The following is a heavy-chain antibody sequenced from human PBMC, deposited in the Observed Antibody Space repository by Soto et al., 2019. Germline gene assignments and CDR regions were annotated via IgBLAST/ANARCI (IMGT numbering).Heavy chain of an antibody. V-gene: IGHV1-18*01. CDR1: GYSFIRYG. J-gene: IGHJ4*02. Sequence: QVQVVQSGAEVKKPGASVKVSCKTSGYSFIRYGISWVRRAPGQGLEWLGWINTDNGNTKYAQKFQDRLTMTTDTSTDTAYMELRSLRSDDTAVYYCARDWSESHHESVDYWGQGTLVTVSS. CDR2: INTDNGNT. CDR3: ARDWSESHHESVDY. D-gene: IGHD3-3*01.